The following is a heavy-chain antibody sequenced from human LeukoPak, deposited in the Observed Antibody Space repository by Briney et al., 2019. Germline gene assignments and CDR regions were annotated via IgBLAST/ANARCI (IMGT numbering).Heavy chain of an antibody. CDR2: ISGSGGST. J-gene: IGHJ4*02. CDR3: AKDARPYYYDSSGYYYGY. D-gene: IGHD3-22*01. V-gene: IGHV3-23*01. Sequence: GALRLSCAASGFTFSSYGMSWVRQAPGKGLEWVSAISGSGGSTYYADSVKGRFTISRDNSKNTLYLQMNSLRAEDTAVYYCAKDARPYYYDSSGYYYGYWGQGTLVTVSS. CDR1: GFTFSSYG.